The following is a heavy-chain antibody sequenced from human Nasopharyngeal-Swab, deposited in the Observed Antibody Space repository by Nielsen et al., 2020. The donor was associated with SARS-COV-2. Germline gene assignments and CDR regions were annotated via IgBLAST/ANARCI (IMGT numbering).Heavy chain of an antibody. V-gene: IGHV1-69*10. CDR2: IIPILGIA. J-gene: IGHJ4*02. CDR1: GGTFSSYA. Sequence: SVKVSCKASGGTFSSYAISWVRQAPGQGLEWMGGIIPILGIANYAQKFQGRVTITADKSTSTAYMGLSSLRSEDTAVYYCAAGATYTSGCDYWGQGTLVTVSS. D-gene: IGHD1-26*01. CDR3: AAGATYTSGCDY.